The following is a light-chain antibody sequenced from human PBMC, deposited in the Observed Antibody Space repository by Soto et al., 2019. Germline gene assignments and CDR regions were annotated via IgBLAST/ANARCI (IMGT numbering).Light chain of an antibody. CDR2: GAS. Sequence: EIVLTQSPGTLSLSPGERATLSCRASQSVSSSYLAWYQQKPGQAPRLLLYGASSRATGIPDRFSGSGSGTDFTLTSSRQTPEVFAVYYCQQYGRSPRTFGQGTKLEIK. CDR1: QSVSSSY. CDR3: QQYGRSPRT. V-gene: IGKV3-20*01. J-gene: IGKJ2*01.